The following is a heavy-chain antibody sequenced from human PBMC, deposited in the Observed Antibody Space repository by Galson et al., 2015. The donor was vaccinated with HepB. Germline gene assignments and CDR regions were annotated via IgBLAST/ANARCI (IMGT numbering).Heavy chain of an antibody. CDR3: ARDGRKMGYSCGY. J-gene: IGHJ4*02. D-gene: IGHD5-18*01. V-gene: IGHV3-30*04. CDR2: ISYDGSNK. CDR1: GFTFSSYA. Sequence: SLRLSCAASGFTFSSYAMHWVRQAPGKGLEWVAVISYDGSNKYYADSVKGRFTISRDNSKNTLYLQMNSLRAEDTAVYYCARDGRKMGYSCGYWGQGTLVTVSS.